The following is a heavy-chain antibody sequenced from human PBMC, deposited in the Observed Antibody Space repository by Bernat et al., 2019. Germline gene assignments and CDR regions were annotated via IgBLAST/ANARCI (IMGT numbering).Heavy chain of an antibody. Sequence: QWGAGLLKPSETLSLTCAVYGGSFSGYYWSWIRQPPGKGLEWIGEINHCGSTNYNPSLKSRVTISVDTSKNQFSLKLSSVTAADTAVYYCARGRGRSKSYYYYYMDVWGKGTTVTVSS. D-gene: IGHD4-11*01. CDR3: ARGRGRSKSYYYYYMDV. CDR2: INHCGST. CDR1: GGSFSGYY. V-gene: IGHV4-34*01. J-gene: IGHJ6*03.